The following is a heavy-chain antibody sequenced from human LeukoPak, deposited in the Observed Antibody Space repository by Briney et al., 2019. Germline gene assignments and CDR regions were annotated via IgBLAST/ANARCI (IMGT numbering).Heavy chain of an antibody. D-gene: IGHD6-19*01. V-gene: IGHV4-59*01. CDR2: IYYSGST. CDR1: GGSISSYY. Sequence: SETLSLTCTVSGGSISSYYWSWIRQPPGKGLEWIGYIYYSGSTNYNPSLKSRVTISVDTSKNQFSLKLSSVTAADTAVYYCARSSGRDYYYYYMDVWGEGTTVTISS. J-gene: IGHJ6*03. CDR3: ARSSGRDYYYYYMDV.